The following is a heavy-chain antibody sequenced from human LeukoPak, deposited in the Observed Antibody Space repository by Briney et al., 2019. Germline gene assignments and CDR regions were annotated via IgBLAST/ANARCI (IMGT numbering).Heavy chain of an antibody. V-gene: IGHV1-2*02. D-gene: IGHD3-22*01. Sequence: APVKVSCKASGYTFTSYYMHWVRQAPGQGLEWMGWINPNSGGTNYAQKFQGRVTMTRDTSISTAYMELSRLRSDDTAVYYCARGRSYYDSSGSFDYWGQGTLVTVSS. CDR3: ARGRSYYDSSGSFDY. J-gene: IGHJ4*02. CDR2: INPNSGGT. CDR1: GYTFTSYY.